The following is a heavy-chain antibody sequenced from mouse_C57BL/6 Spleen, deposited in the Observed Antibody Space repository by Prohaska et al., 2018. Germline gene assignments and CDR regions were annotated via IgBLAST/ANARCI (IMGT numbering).Heavy chain of an antibody. Sequence: HGKSLEWIGDINPNNGGTSYNQKFKGKATLTVDKSSSTAYMELRSLTSEDSAVYYCARSEDYYSNYDGAMDYWGQGTSVTVSS. CDR2: INPNNGGT. CDR3: ARSEDYYSNYDGAMDY. J-gene: IGHJ4*01. D-gene: IGHD2-5*01. V-gene: IGHV1-26*01.